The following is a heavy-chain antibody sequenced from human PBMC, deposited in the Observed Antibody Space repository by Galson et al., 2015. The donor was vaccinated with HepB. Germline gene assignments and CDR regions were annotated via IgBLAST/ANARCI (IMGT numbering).Heavy chain of an antibody. Sequence: SVKVSCKASGSTFTDYYMHWVRQAPGQELEWMGWINPNSGGTNYAQKFQGRVTMTRDTSISTAYMELSRLRSDDTAVYYCALAMAGTRFNWFDPWGQGTLVTVSS. D-gene: IGHD3-10*01. J-gene: IGHJ5*02. V-gene: IGHV1-2*02. CDR3: ALAMAGTRFNWFDP. CDR2: INPNSGGT. CDR1: GSTFTDYY.